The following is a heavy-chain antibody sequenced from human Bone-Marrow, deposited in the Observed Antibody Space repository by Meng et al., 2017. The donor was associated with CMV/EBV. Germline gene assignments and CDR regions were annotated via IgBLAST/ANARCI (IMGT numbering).Heavy chain of an antibody. V-gene: IGHV4-61*01. Sequence: SGTLSLTCTVSGGSVSSGSYYWSWIRQPPGKGLEWIGYIYYSGSTNYNPSLKSRVTISVDTSKNEFSLRLTSVTAADTAVYYCARSVNLYLSIFDYWGQGTLVTVSS. J-gene: IGHJ4*02. D-gene: IGHD1-14*01. CDR3: ARSVNLYLSIFDY. CDR2: IYYSGST. CDR1: GGSVSSGSYY.